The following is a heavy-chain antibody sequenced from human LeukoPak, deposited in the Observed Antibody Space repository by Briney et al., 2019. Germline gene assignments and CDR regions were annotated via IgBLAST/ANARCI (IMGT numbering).Heavy chain of an antibody. CDR2: ISGSGSNT. CDR1: GFTFSSYA. Sequence: PGGSLRLSCAASGFTFSSYAMSWVRQAPGKGLEWVSTISGSGSNTYYADSVKGRFTISRDNAKNTLYLQMNSLRAEDTAVYYCAPNWFDPWGQGTLVTVSS. J-gene: IGHJ5*02. CDR3: APNWFDP. V-gene: IGHV3-23*01.